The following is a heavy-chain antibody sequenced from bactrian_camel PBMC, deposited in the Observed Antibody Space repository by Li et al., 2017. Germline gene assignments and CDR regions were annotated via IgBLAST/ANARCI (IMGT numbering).Heavy chain of an antibody. D-gene: IGHD1*01. V-gene: IGHV3S61*01. CDR3: HDNQCHRGWPGAY. Sequence: VQLVESGGGSVQPGGSLIPSCTANGFTFDDRSMAWYRQAPGAECDMVGSFSNNGATYVEDSVKDRFTISQDNAKNIVYLHMNTLKPEDTAVYSCHDNQCHRGWPGAYRGPGTQVTVS. CDR1: GFTFDDRS. CDR2: FSNNGAT. J-gene: IGHJ4*01.